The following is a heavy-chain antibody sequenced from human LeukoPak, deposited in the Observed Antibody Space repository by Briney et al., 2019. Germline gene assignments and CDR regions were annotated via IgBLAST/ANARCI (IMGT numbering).Heavy chain of an antibody. CDR2: ITSSGNAV. D-gene: IGHD2-21*01. J-gene: IGHJ3*02. Sequence: PGGSLRLSCAASGFTFRDYYMGWIRQAPGNGLEWVAYITSSGNAVYHADSVKGRFTISRDNAKNSLFLQMNTLRVEDTAVYYCARAHMDAFDIWGQGTMATVSS. V-gene: IGHV3-11*04. CDR3: ARAHMDAFDI. CDR1: GFTFRDYY.